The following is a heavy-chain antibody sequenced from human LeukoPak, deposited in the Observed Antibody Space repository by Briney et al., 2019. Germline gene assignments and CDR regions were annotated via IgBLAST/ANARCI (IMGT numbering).Heavy chain of an antibody. CDR1: GYTFTGYY. Sequence: ASVKVSCKASGYTFTGYYMHWVRQAPGQGLEWMGRINPNSGGTNYAQKFQGRVTMTRDTSISTAYLELSRLRSDDTAVYYCAMGGGTRGSFFYCFDYSDQGNLVT. CDR3: AMGGGTRGSFFYCFDY. D-gene: IGHD2-8*02. J-gene: IGHJ4*02. CDR2: INPNSGGT. V-gene: IGHV1-2*06.